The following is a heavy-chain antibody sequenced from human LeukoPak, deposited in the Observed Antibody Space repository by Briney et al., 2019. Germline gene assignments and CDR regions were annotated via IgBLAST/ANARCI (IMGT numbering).Heavy chain of an antibody. D-gene: IGHD2-2*01. CDR2: INPSGGST. CDR1: GYTFTSYY. J-gene: IGHJ1*01. V-gene: IGHV1-46*03. CDR3: ARDAGGYCSSTSCPTGYFQH. Sequence: ASVKVSCKASGYTFTSYYMHWVRQAPGQGLEWMGIINPSGGSTSYAQKFQGRVTMTRDTSTSTVYMELSSLRSEDTDVYYCARDAGGYCSSTSCPTGYFQHWGQGTLVTVSS.